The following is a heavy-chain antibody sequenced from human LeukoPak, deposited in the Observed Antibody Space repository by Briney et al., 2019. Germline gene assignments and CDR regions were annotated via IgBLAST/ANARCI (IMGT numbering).Heavy chain of an antibody. V-gene: IGHV1-8*01. J-gene: IGHJ6*03. CDR3: ARDNGSTSWYYYYMDV. CDR2: MNPNSGNT. CDR1: GYTFTSYD. Sequence: ASVTVSCKASGYTFTSYDINWVRQATGQGLEWMGWMNPNSGNTGYAQKFQGRVTMTRNTSISTAYMELSSLRSEDTAVYYCARDNGSTSWYYYYMDVWGKGTTVTVSS. D-gene: IGHD2-2*01.